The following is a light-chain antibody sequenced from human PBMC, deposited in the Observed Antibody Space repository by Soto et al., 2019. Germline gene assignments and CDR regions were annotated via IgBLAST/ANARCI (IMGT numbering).Light chain of an antibody. Sequence: EIVMTQSPATLSVSPGERATLSCRATQSVNGNLAWYQQKPGQAPSLLIYGASSRATGVPDRFSGSGSGTEFTLTLSSLQSEYFAVSYCQHYQNWPLMSTFGQGTKLEIK. J-gene: IGKJ2*01. CDR2: GAS. CDR1: QSVNGN. V-gene: IGKV3-15*01. CDR3: QHYQNWPLMST.